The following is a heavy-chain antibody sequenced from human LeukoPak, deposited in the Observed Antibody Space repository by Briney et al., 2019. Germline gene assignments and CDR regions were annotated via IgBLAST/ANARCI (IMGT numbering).Heavy chain of an antibody. CDR3: ARNGLRYCSGGSCYPNWFDP. J-gene: IGHJ5*02. Sequence: SETLSLTCAVYGGSFSGYYWSWIRQPPGKGLEWIGEINHSGSTNYNPSLKSRVTISVDTSKNQFSLKLSSVTAADTAVYYCARNGLRYCSGGSCYPNWFDPWGQGTLVTVSS. CDR2: INHSGST. D-gene: IGHD2-15*01. V-gene: IGHV4-34*01. CDR1: GGSFSGYY.